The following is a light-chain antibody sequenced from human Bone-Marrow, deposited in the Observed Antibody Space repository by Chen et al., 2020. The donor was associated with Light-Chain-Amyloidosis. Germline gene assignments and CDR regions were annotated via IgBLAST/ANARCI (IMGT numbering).Light chain of an antibody. CDR2: GAY. J-gene: IGKJ1*01. CDR3: QQSRTFRT. CDR1: QNIGTY. V-gene: IGKV1-39*01. Sequence: IRVTQSPSSLSASVGDRVTITCRASQNIGTYLNWYQQKSGRAPILLLSGAYNRQSGVPTRFGGTGSGTDFTLIITSLQPEDFATYYCQQSRTFRTFGQGTKVEVK.